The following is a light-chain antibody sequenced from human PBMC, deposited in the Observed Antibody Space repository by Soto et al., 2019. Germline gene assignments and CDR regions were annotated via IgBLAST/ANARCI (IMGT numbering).Light chain of an antibody. CDR2: GAS. V-gene: IGKV3-15*01. J-gene: IGKJ4*01. CDR3: QQYNNWPLS. Sequence: EIVMTQSPATLSVSPGERATLSCRASQSVSSNLGWYQQKPDPAPRLLIYGASTRATDIPARFSGSGSGTEFTLTISSLQSEDFAVYYCQQYNNWPLSFGGGTKVEIK. CDR1: QSVSSN.